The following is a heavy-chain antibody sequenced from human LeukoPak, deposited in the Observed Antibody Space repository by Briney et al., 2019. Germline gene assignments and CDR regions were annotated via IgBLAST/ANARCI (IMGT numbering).Heavy chain of an antibody. CDR3: ARYPAYGSGRNWFDP. J-gene: IGHJ5*02. Sequence: GGSLRLSCAVSGFTFSNYAMSWVRQAPGKGLEWVSSISGTGTNTYYADSVKGRFTISRDNSKNTLYLQMDSLRAEDTAVYSCARYPAYGSGRNWFDPWGQGTLVTVSS. D-gene: IGHD3-10*01. V-gene: IGHV3-23*01. CDR1: GFTFSNYA. CDR2: ISGTGTNT.